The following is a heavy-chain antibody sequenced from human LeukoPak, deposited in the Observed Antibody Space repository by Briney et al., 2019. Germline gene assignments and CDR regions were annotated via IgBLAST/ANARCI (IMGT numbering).Heavy chain of an antibody. CDR1: GYTFTSYG. J-gene: IGHJ4*02. Sequence: ASVKVSCKASGYTFTSYGISWVRQAPGQGLEWMGGIIPIFGTANYAQKFQGRVTITADESTSTAYMELSSLRSEDTAVYYCARDPTIFGVVARVGYFDYWGQGTLVTVSS. CDR3: ARDPTIFGVVARVGYFDY. CDR2: IIPIFGTA. D-gene: IGHD3-3*01. V-gene: IGHV1-69*13.